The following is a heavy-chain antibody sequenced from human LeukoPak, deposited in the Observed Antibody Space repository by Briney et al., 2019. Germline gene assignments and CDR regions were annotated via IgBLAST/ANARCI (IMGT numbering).Heavy chain of an antibody. CDR3: ATDSPETAAFDY. Sequence: GGSLRLSCTASGFSFSTYSMNWVRQAPGKGLEWVSYIVGSSSNIYYADSVKCRFTISRDNAKNPLYLQMDSLRAEDTAVYYCATDSPETAAFDYWGQGTLVTVSS. V-gene: IGHV3-48*04. CDR1: GFSFSTYS. CDR2: IVGSSSNI. J-gene: IGHJ4*02. D-gene: IGHD1-1*01.